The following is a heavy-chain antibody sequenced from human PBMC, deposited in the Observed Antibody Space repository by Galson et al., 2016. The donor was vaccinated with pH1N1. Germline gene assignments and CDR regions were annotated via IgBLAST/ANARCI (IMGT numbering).Heavy chain of an antibody. CDR2: ISSTSTYI. CDR3: GRGRYDYGWSGSDS. V-gene: IGHV3-21*04. J-gene: IGHJ4*02. Sequence: SLRLSCAASGFTFSSYSMNWVRQAPGKGLEWVASISSTSTYIYYADSVKGRFTISRDNAQGSLFLQMNSLIAEDTAMYYCGRGRYDYGWSGSDSWGQGTLATVSS. CDR1: GFTFSSYS. D-gene: IGHD5-12*01.